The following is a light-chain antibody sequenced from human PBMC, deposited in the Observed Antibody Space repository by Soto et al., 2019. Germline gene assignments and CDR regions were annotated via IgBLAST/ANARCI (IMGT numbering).Light chain of an antibody. Sequence: EIVLTQSPGTLSLSPGEGAALSCRTSQIVSTNYLAWYQQKPGQAPRLLIYGASNRATGIPDRFSGSGSGTDFTLTINRLEPEDFAVYYCQQYGSSETFGQGTKLVIK. CDR1: QIVSTNY. J-gene: IGKJ2*01. CDR2: GAS. V-gene: IGKV3-20*01. CDR3: QQYGSSET.